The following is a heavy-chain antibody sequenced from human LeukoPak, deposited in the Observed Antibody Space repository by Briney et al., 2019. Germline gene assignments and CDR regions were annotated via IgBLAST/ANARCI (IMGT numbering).Heavy chain of an antibody. CDR3: ARDYCGGDCYSPWFDP. CDR2: IYYSGST. J-gene: IGHJ5*02. CDR1: GFTFSSYA. D-gene: IGHD2-21*02. Sequence: LRLSCAASGFTFSSYAMSWVRQAPGRGLEWIGYIYYSGSTYYNPSLKSRVTISVDTSKNQFSLKLSSVTAADTAVYYCARDYCGGDCYSPWFDPWGQGTLVTVSS. V-gene: IGHV4-31*02.